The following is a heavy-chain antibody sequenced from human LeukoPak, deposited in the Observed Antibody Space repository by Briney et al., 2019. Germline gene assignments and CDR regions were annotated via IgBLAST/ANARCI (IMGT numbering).Heavy chain of an antibody. CDR2: INHSGST. V-gene: IGHV4-34*01. J-gene: IGHJ4*02. D-gene: IGHD3-10*01. CDR3: ARGELWFGDLDY. CDR1: GGSFSGYY. Sequence: PSETLSLTCAVYGGSFSGYYWSWIRQPPGKGLEWIGEINHSGSTNYNPSLKSRVTISVDTSKNQFSLKLSSVTAADTAVYYCARGELWFGDLDYWGQGTLVSVVS.